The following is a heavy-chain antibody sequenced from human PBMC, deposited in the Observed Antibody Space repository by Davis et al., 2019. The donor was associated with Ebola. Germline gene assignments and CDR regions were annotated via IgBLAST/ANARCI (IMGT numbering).Heavy chain of an antibody. J-gene: IGHJ4*02. Sequence: PGGSLRLSCAASGFTFSSYAMHWVRQAPGKGLEWVTVISYDGSNKYYADSVKGRFTISRDNSKNTLYLQMNSLRAEDTAVYYCARDRDTAMELTFDYWGQGTLVTVSS. V-gene: IGHV3-30-3*01. CDR3: ARDRDTAMELTFDY. D-gene: IGHD5-18*01. CDR1: GFTFSSYA. CDR2: ISYDGSNK.